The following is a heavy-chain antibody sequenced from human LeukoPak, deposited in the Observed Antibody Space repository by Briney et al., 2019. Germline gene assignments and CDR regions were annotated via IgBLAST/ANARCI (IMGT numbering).Heavy chain of an antibody. D-gene: IGHD4/OR15-4a*01. J-gene: IGHJ4*02. CDR2: IYSGTI. Sequence: GGSLRLSCAVSGFTFSNYGMSWVRQAPGKGLEWVSFIYSGTIHYSDSVKGRFTISRDNSKNTLYLQMNSLRAEDTAVYYCARRAGAYSHPYDYWGQGTLVTVSS. CDR3: ARRAGAYSHPYDY. V-gene: IGHV3-53*01. CDR1: GFTFSNYG.